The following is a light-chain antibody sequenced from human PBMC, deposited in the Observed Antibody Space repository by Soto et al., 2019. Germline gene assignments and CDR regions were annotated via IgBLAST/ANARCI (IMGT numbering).Light chain of an antibody. CDR2: GAS. CDR3: QQYATSPLT. V-gene: IGKV3-20*01. CDR1: QSVSNNY. Sequence: EIVFTHFPGTLCLSPGERATLSCRASQSVSNNYLAWYQQKPGQAPRLVIFGASNRATGIPDRFSASGSGTEFTLTISRLEPEDVAVYYCQQYATSPLTFGHGTKVDI. J-gene: IGKJ1*01.